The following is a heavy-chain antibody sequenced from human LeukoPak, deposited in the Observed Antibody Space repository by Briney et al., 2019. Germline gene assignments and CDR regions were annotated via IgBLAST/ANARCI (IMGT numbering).Heavy chain of an antibody. CDR2: IYPGDSDT. CDR3: ARLIGRVYGVVVAATPRYFDY. CDR1: GYSFTSYR. Sequence: PGESLKISCKGSGYSFTSYRIGWVRQMPGKGLEWMGIIYPGDSDTRYSPSFQGQVTISADKSISTAYLQWSSLKASDTAMYYCARLIGRVYGVVVAATPRYFDYWGQGTLVTVSS. J-gene: IGHJ4*02. V-gene: IGHV5-51*01. D-gene: IGHD2-15*01.